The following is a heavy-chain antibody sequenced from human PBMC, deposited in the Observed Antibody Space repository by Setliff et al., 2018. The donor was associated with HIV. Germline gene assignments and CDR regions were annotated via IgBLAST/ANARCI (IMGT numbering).Heavy chain of an antibody. D-gene: IGHD3-16*01. V-gene: IGHV3-7*01. Sequence: GSLRLSCVGSGFTPAFPFNSYWMSWVRQAPGKGLEWVAHIKPDGSSKKYVDSVKGRFTISRDNAKDSLYLQMHSLRAEDTAVYYCVRWGLPYGIDAWGQGTLVTVSS. J-gene: IGHJ4*02. CDR2: IKPDGSSK. CDR1: GFTPAFPFNSYW. CDR3: VRWGLPYGIDA.